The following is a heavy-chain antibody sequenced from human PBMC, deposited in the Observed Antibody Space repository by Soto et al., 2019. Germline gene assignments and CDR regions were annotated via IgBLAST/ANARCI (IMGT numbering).Heavy chain of an antibody. V-gene: IGHV3-66*01. CDR2: INSGGNT. CDR3: ARSSGNYVQSREFDY. Sequence: EVQLVESGGDMVQPGGSLRLSCVASGFTVSSNYMNWVRQAPGKGLEWVSLINSGGNTHYADSVEGRFTISRDNSKNTLYLQMNRLRVDDTAVYYCARSSGNYVQSREFDYGGQGTLVTVSS. CDR1: GFTVSSNY. J-gene: IGHJ4*02. D-gene: IGHD1-7*01.